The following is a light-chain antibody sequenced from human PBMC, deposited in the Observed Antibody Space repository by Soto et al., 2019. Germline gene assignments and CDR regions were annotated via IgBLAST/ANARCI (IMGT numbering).Light chain of an antibody. CDR1: QSINNL. CDR2: DVS. V-gene: IGKV1-8*01. CDR3: QQYYSFPRT. J-gene: IGKJ1*01. Sequence: ITCRASQSINNLLAWYQQKPGKAPKFLIYDVSTLESGVPSRFSGSGSGTDFTLTISCLQSEDFATYYCQQYYSFPRTFGQGTKVDIK.